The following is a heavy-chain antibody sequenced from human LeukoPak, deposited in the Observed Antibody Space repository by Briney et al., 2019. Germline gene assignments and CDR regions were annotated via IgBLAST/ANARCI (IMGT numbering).Heavy chain of an antibody. V-gene: IGHV1-69*04. CDR3: ARGPSSGYYWYFDL. Sequence: ASVKVSCKASGGTFSSYAISWVRQAPGQGLEWMGRIIPILGIANYAQKFQGRVTITADKSTSTAYMELSSLRSEDTAVYYCARGPSSGYYWYFDLWGRGTLVTVSS. CDR2: IIPILGIA. CDR1: GGTFSSYA. D-gene: IGHD3-22*01. J-gene: IGHJ2*01.